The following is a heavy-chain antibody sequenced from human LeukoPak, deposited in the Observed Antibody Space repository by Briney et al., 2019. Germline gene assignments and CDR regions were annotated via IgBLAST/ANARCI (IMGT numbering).Heavy chain of an antibody. CDR2: IYPGDSDT. Sequence: GESLKISCKGSGYSFTSYWIGWVRQMPGKGLVWMGIIYPGDSDTRYSPSFQGQVTISVDKSISTAYLQWSSLKASDTAMYYCARPVYRSVNQIEYWGQGTLVTVSS. CDR1: GYSFTSYW. V-gene: IGHV5-51*01. CDR3: ARPVYRSVNQIEY. D-gene: IGHD3-10*01. J-gene: IGHJ4*02.